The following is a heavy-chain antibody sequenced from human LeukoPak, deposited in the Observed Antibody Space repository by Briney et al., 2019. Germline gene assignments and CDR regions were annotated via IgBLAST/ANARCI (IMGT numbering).Heavy chain of an antibody. Sequence: GGSLRLSCAASGFTFSSYSMDWVRQAPGKGLEWVSYISTSGSTIDYVDSVKGRFTISRDNAKNSLYLQMNSLRAEDTAVYYCARGPAATAFDIWGQGTMVTVSS. D-gene: IGHD2-2*01. CDR1: GFTFSSYS. V-gene: IGHV3-48*04. CDR2: ISTSGSTI. J-gene: IGHJ3*02. CDR3: ARGPAATAFDI.